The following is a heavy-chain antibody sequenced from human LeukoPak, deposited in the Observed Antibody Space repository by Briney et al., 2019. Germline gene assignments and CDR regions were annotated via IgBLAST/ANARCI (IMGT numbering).Heavy chain of an antibody. D-gene: IGHD2-2*01. V-gene: IGHV4-34*01. CDR3: ARNQLLLTPHYYYYYGMDV. CDR2: INHSGST. Sequence: SETLSLTCAVYGGSFSGYYWSWIRQPPGKGLEWIGEINHSGSTNYNPSLKSRVTISVDTSKTQFSLKLSSVTAADTAVYYCARNQLLLTPHYYYYYGMDVWGKGTTVTVSS. J-gene: IGHJ6*04. CDR1: GGSFSGYY.